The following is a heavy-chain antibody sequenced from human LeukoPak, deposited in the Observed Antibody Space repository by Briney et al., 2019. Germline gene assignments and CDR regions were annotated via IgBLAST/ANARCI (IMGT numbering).Heavy chain of an antibody. V-gene: IGHV4-4*07. CDR1: GGSISSNY. J-gene: IGHJ2*01. D-gene: IGHD3-22*01. CDR3: ARVWLSSGSYWYFDC. CDR2: IYSSGNT. Sequence: PSETLSLTCTVSGGSISSNYWSWIRQPAGKGLEYIGRIYSSGNTNYNPSLKSRVTMSVDTSKNQFSLLLHSVTAADTAVYYCARVWLSSGSYWYFDCWGRGTLVIVSS.